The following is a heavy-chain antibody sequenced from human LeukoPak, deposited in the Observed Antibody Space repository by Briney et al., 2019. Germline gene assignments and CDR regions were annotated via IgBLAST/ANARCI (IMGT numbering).Heavy chain of an antibody. J-gene: IGHJ5*02. V-gene: IGHV4-59*01. CDR1: GGSISSYY. Sequence: PSETLSLTCTVSGGSISSYYWSWIRQPPGKGLEWIGYIYYSGSTNYSPSLKSRVTISVDTSKNQFSLKLSSVTAADTAVYYCAREGDWFDPWGQGTLVTVSS. CDR3: AREGDWFDP. CDR2: IYYSGST.